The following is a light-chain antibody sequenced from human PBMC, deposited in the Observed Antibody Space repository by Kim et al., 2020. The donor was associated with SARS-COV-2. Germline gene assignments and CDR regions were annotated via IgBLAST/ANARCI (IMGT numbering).Light chain of an antibody. CDR3: QQYGSSPYT. CDR1: QSVSSSY. V-gene: IGKV3-20*01. CDR2: GAS. J-gene: IGKJ2*01. Sequence: LSPGERAPLSCRASQSVSSSYLAWYQQKPGQAPRLLIYGASSRATGIPDRFSGSGSGTDFTLTISRLEPEDFAVYYCQQYGSSPYTFGQGTKLEI.